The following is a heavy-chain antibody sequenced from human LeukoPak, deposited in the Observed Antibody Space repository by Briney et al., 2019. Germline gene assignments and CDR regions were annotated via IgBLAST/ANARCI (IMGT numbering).Heavy chain of an antibody. CDR2: ISWNSGSI. Sequence: GGSLRLSCAASGFTFDDYAMHWVRQAPGKGLEWVSGISWNSGSIGYADSVKGRFTISRDNAKNSLYLQMNSLRAEDTALYYCAKGHWADYGMDVWGQGTTVTVSS. V-gene: IGHV3-9*01. D-gene: IGHD3-16*01. J-gene: IGHJ6*02. CDR3: AKGHWADYGMDV. CDR1: GFTFDDYA.